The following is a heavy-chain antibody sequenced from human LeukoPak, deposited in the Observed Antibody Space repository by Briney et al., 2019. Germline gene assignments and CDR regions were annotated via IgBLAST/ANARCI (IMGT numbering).Heavy chain of an antibody. J-gene: IGHJ4*02. CDR2: IRSKANSYAT. V-gene: IGHV3-73*01. CDR1: GFTFSGSA. Sequence: PGGSLKLSCAASGFTFSGSAMHWVRQASGKGLEWVSRIRSKANSYATAYAASVKGRFTISRDDSKNTAYLQMNSLKTEDTAVYYCTGYGDYVWWGQGTLVTVSS. CDR3: TGYGDYVW. D-gene: IGHD4-17*01.